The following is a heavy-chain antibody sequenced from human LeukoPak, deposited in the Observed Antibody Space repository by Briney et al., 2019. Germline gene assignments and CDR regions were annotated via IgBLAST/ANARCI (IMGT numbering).Heavy chain of an antibody. CDR1: GGSFSGYY. J-gene: IGHJ5*02. Sequence: SETLSLTCAVYGGSFSGYYWSWIRQPPGKGLEWIGEINHSGSTNYNPSLKSRVTISVDTSKNQFSLKLSSVTAADTAVYYCARDFCDYVWGSYRHNWFDPWGQGTLVTVSS. V-gene: IGHV4-34*01. CDR2: INHSGST. CDR3: ARDFCDYVWGSYRHNWFDP. D-gene: IGHD3-16*02.